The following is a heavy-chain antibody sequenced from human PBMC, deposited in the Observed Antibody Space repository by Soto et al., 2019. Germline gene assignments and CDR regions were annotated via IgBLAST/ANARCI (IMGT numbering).Heavy chain of an antibody. D-gene: IGHD6-13*01. J-gene: IGHJ5*02. CDR1: GFTFSSYG. CDR3: AKDGGSSLYHWFDP. CDR2: ISDGGGST. V-gene: IGHV3-23*01. Sequence: DVQLLESGGGLVQPGGSLRLSCAASGFTFSSYGMSWVRQAPGKGLEWVSVISDGGGSTFYAASVKGRFTITRDTSKITLYLQVTGLRAADTAVYYCAKDGGSSLYHWFDPWGQGTLVTVSS.